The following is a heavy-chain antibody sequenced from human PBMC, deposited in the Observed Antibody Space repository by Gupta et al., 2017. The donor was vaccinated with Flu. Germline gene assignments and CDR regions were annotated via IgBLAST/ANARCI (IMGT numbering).Heavy chain of an antibody. CDR1: GGSFSGYY. V-gene: IGHV4-34*01. CDR3: ARGVDNFGVVNPSRGMDV. J-gene: IGHJ6*02. Sequence: QVQLQQWGAGLLKPSETLSLTCAVYGGSFSGYYWSWIRQPPGKGLEWIGEINHSGSTNYNPSLKSRVTISVDTSKNQFSLKLSSVTAADTAVYYCARGVDNFGVVNPSRGMDVWGQGTTVTVSS. CDR2: INHSGST. D-gene: IGHD3-3*01.